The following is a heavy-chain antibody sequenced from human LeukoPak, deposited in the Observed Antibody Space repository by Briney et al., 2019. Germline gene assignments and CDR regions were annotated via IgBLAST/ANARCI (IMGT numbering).Heavy chain of an antibody. J-gene: IGHJ6*03. Sequence: SVKVSCKASGGTFSSYAISWVRQAPGQGLEWMGRIIPIFGTANYAQKFQGRVTITTDESTSAAYMELSSLRSEDTAVYYCARVFWDYAYCYYMDVWGKGTTVTVSS. CDR2: IIPIFGTA. CDR1: GGTFSSYA. D-gene: IGHD3-16*01. CDR3: ARVFWDYAYCYYMDV. V-gene: IGHV1-69*05.